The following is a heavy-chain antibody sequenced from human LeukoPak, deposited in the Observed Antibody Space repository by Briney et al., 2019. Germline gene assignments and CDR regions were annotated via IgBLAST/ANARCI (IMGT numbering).Heavy chain of an antibody. CDR3: ARVASGYIYYFDS. D-gene: IGHD3-22*01. CDR1: GGSISSGGYS. Sequence: SQTLSLTCAVSGGSISSGGYSWSWIRQPPGKGLEWIGYIYYSGSTYYNPSLKSRVTISVDTSKNQFSLKLSSVTAADTAVYYCARVASGYIYYFDSWGQGTLVTVSS. J-gene: IGHJ4*02. CDR2: IYYSGST. V-gene: IGHV4-30-4*07.